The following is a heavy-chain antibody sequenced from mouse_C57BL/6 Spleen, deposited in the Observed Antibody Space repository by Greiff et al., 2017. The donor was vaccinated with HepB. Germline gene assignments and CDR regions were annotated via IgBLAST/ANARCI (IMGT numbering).Heavy chain of an antibody. V-gene: IGHV5-17*01. D-gene: IGHD4-1*01. CDR3: ARENWDEGAFAY. CDR1: GFTFSDYG. J-gene: IGHJ3*01. CDR2: ISSGSSTI. Sequence: EVKLMESGGGLVKPGGSLKLSCAASGFTFSDYGMHWVRQAPEKGLEWVAYISSGSSTIYYADTVKGRFTISRDNAKNTLFLQMTSLRSEDTAMYYCARENWDEGAFAYWGQGTLVTVSA.